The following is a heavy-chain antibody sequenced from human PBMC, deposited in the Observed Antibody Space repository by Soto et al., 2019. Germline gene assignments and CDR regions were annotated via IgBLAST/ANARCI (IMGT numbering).Heavy chain of an antibody. CDR1: GGSISSGDYY. J-gene: IGHJ5*02. CDR3: ASLRFSGFDP. CDR2: IYYSGST. Sequence: NPSETLSLTCTVSGGSISSGDYYWSWIRQPPGKGLEWIGYIYYSGSTYYNPSLKSRVTISLDTSKNQFSLKLSSVTAADTAVYYCASLRFSGFDPWGQGTLVTVSS. D-gene: IGHD3-3*01. V-gene: IGHV4-30-4*01.